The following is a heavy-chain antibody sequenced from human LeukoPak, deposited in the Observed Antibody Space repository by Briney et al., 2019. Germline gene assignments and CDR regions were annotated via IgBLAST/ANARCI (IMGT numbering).Heavy chain of an antibody. Sequence: SETLSPTCAVYGGSFSGNYWSWIRQPPGKGLEWIGEINHSGSTNYNPSLKSRVTISVDTSKNQFSLKLSSVTAADTAVYYCARGHFYDYIWGSYRPDAFDIWGQGTMVTVSS. CDR3: ARGHFYDYIWGSYRPDAFDI. D-gene: IGHD3-16*02. CDR2: INHSGST. CDR1: GGSFSGNY. V-gene: IGHV4-34*01. J-gene: IGHJ3*02.